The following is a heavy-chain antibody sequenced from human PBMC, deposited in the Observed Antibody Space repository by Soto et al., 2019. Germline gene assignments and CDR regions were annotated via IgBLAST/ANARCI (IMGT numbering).Heavy chain of an antibody. J-gene: IGHJ6*03. CDR2: IYYSGST. D-gene: IGHD3-3*01. V-gene: IGHV4-39*01. CDR3: ARQDYDFWSGYKSYYMDV. CDR1: GGSISSSSYY. Sequence: SETLSLTCTVSGGSISSSSYYWGWIRQPPGKGLEWIGSIYYSGSTYYNPSLKSRVTISVDTSKNQFSLKLSSVTAADTAVYYCARQDYDFWSGYKSYYMDVWGKGTTVTVSS.